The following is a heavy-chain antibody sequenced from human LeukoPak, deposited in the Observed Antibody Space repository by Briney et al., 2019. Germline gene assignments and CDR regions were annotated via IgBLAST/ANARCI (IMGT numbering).Heavy chain of an antibody. CDR3: AKVRFGVMARYYFDY. CDR1: GYTFTGYY. J-gene: IGHJ4*02. D-gene: IGHD3-10*01. V-gene: IGHV1-2*02. CDR2: INPNSGGT. Sequence: GASVKVSCKASGYTFTGYYMHWVRQAPGQGLEWMGWINPNSGGTNYAQKFQGRVTMTRDTSISTAYMELSRLRSDDTAVYYCAKVRFGVMARYYFDYWGQGTLVTVSS.